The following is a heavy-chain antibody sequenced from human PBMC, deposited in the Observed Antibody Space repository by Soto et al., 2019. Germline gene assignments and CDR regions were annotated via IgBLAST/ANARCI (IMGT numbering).Heavy chain of an antibody. D-gene: IGHD6-13*01. V-gene: IGHV3-23*01. CDR2: ISGSGGST. CDR1: GFTFSSYA. J-gene: IGHJ4*02. Sequence: GGSLRLSYAASGFTFSSYAMSWVRQAPGKGLEWVSAISGSGGSTYYADSVKGRFTISRDNSKNTLYLQMNSLRAEDTAVYYCAKGGGTRRIAAAGTILFNFDYWGQGTLVTVSS. CDR3: AKGGGTRRIAAAGTILFNFDY.